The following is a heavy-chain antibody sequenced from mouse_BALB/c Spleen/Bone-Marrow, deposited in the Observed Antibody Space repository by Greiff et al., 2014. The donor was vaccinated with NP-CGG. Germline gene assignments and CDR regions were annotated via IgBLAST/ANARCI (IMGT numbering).Heavy chain of an antibody. D-gene: IGHD2-1*01. CDR3: TRREGNYAFAY. CDR2: IYPSDSYT. J-gene: IGHJ3*01. V-gene: IGHV1-69*02. CDR1: GYTFTSYW. Sequence: VQLQQSGAELVRPGASVKLSCKASGYTFTSYWINWVKQRPGQGLESIGNIYPSDSYTNYNQKFKDKATLAVDKSSSTAYMQLSSPTSEDSAVYYCTRREGNYAFAYWGQGTLVTVSA.